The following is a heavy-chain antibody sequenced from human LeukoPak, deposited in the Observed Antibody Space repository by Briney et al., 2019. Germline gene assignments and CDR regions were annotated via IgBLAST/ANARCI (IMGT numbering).Heavy chain of an antibody. CDR1: GGSISSGGYY. Sequence: PSETLSLTCTVSGGSISSGGYYWSWIRQHPGKGLEWIGYIYYSGSTYYNPSLKSRVTISVDTSKNQFSLKLSSVTAADTAVYYCARDPLVNYYGSGSHAFDIWGQGTMVTVSS. V-gene: IGHV4-31*03. CDR3: ARDPLVNYYGSGSHAFDI. J-gene: IGHJ3*02. D-gene: IGHD3-10*01. CDR2: IYYSGST.